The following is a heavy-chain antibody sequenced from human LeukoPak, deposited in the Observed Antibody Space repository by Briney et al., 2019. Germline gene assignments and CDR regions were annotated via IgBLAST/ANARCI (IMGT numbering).Heavy chain of an antibody. J-gene: IGHJ4*02. CDR2: INHSGST. Sequence: SETLSLPCAVYGGSFSGYYWSWIRQPPGKGLEWIGEINHSGSTNYNPSLKSRVTISVDTSKNQFSLKLSSVTAADTAVYYCARGDMTYYFDYWGQGTLVTVSS. CDR1: GGSFSGYY. V-gene: IGHV4-34*01. CDR3: ARGDMTYYFDY.